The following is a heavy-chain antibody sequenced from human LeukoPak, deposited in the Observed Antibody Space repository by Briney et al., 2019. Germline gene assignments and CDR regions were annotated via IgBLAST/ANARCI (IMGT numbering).Heavy chain of an antibody. CDR2: ISFSGSTI. J-gene: IGHJ3*02. CDR1: GFTFSTYN. V-gene: IGHV3-48*04. CDR3: GVIGADAFDI. D-gene: IGHD3-22*01. Sequence: GGSLRLSCAASGFTFSTYNMNWVRQAPGKGLEWVSYISFSGSTIYYADSVKGRFTISKDNAKNSLYLQMNSLRAEDTAVYYYGVIGADAFDIWGQGTMVTVSS.